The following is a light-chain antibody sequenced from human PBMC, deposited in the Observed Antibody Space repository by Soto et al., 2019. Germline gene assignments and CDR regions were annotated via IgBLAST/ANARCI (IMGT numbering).Light chain of an antibody. V-gene: IGLV3-21*02. CDR2: DDS. CDR3: QVWHSSSDHVV. CDR1: IIGSKS. Sequence: SYELTQPPSVSVAPGQTARITCGGNIIGSKSVHWYQQKPGQAPVLVVYDDSVRPSGIPERFSGSSSGNTAALTISRVEAGDEADYYCQVWHSSSDHVVFGGGTKLTVL. J-gene: IGLJ2*01.